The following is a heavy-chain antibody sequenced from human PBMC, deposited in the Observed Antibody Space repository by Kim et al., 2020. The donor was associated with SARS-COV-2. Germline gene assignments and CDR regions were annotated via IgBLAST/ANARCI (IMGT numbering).Heavy chain of an antibody. J-gene: IGHJ6*02. CDR3: ARDPWSRLRGLTYSYYGMDV. V-gene: IGHV3-30-3*01. D-gene: IGHD3-10*01. CDR2: ISYDGSNK. CDR1: GFTFSSCA. Sequence: GGSLRLSCAASGFTFSSCAMHWVRQAPGKGLEWVAVISYDGSNKNYADSVKGRFTISRDNSKNTLYLQMNSLRAEDTALYSCARDPWSRLRGLTYSYYGMDVCGHVATVTVSS.